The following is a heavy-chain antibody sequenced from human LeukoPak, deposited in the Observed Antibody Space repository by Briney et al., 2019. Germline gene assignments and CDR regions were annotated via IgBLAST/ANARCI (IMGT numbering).Heavy chain of an antibody. D-gene: IGHD6-13*01. Sequence: SETLSLTCTVSGGSIRSYYWSWIRQPPGKGLEWNGYIYDSGSTDYNPSLKSRVTISVDTSKNQFSLKLSPVTAADTAVYYCARGSSSWYAWGQGTLVTVSS. CDR2: IYDSGST. J-gene: IGHJ4*02. CDR3: ARGSSSWYA. CDR1: GGSIRSYY. V-gene: IGHV4-59*01.